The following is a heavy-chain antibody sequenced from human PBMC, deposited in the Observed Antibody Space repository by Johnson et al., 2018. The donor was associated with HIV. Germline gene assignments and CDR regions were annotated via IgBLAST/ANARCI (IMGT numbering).Heavy chain of an antibody. D-gene: IGHD1-1*01. CDR1: GFTFSSYA. CDR3: ARDAKSSTWSPDGTDAFDV. Sequence: QVQLVESGGGVVQPGRSLRLSCAASGFTFSSYAMHWVRQAPGKGLEWVAVISYDGSNKYYADSVKGRFTLSRDNSKNTLYLQMGSLRPEDMAVYYCARDAKSSTWSPDGTDAFDVWGQGTMVTVSS. V-gene: IGHV3-30*14. J-gene: IGHJ3*01. CDR2: ISYDGSNK.